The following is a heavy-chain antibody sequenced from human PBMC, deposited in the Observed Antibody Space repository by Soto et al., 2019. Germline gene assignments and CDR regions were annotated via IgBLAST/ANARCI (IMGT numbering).Heavy chain of an antibody. Sequence: SQPLSLTCAISWDSVSINSAAWNWIRQSPSRGLEWLGRTYYRSKWYNDYAVSVKSRVTINPDTSKNQFSLQLNSVTPEDTAVYYCARGSSSLDSELDPWGQGTLVTVSS. D-gene: IGHD6-13*01. CDR1: WDSVSINSAA. J-gene: IGHJ5*02. V-gene: IGHV6-1*01. CDR3: ARGSSSLDSELDP. CDR2: TYYRSKWYN.